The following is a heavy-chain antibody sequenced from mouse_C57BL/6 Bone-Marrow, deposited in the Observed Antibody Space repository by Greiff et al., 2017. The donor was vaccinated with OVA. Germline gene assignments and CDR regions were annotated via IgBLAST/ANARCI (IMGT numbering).Heavy chain of an antibody. Sequence: EVQGVESGGGLVQPGGSMKLSCVASGFTFSNYWMNWVRQSPEKGLEWVAQIRLKSDNYATHYAESVKGRFTISRDDSKSSVYLQMNNLRAEDTGIYYCTGDGYPHFDYWGQGTTLTVSS. CDR1: GFTFSNYW. V-gene: IGHV6-3*01. CDR2: IRLKSDNYAT. CDR3: TGDGYPHFDY. D-gene: IGHD2-3*01. J-gene: IGHJ2*01.